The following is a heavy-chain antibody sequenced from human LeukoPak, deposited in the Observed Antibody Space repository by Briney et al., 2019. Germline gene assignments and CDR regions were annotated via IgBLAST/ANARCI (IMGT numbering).Heavy chain of an antibody. V-gene: IGHV4-34*01. CDR1: GGSFSGYY. J-gene: IGHJ4*02. D-gene: IGHD5-18*01. CDR3: ARGQQLFDY. Sequence: SETLSLTCAVYGGSFSGYYWSWIRQPPGKGLEWIGEINHSGSTNYNPSLKSRVTISVDTSKNQFSLKLSSVTAADAAVYYCARGQQLFDYWGQGTLVTVSS. CDR2: INHSGST.